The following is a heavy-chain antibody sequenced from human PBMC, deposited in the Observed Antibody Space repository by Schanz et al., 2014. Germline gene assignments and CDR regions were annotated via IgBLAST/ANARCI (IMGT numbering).Heavy chain of an antibody. CDR1: GFTFSTFA. CDR3: AKGPYYYYYMDV. CDR2: ISNNGDST. J-gene: IGHJ6*03. V-gene: IGHV3-64*04. Sequence: VQLLESGGGLVQPGGSLRLSCSASGFTFSTFAMHWVRQAPGKGLEYISAISNNGDSTYYADSVKGRFTISRDNAKNSLYLEMNSLRAEDTAVYHCAKGPYYYYYMDVGGNGTTVTVSS.